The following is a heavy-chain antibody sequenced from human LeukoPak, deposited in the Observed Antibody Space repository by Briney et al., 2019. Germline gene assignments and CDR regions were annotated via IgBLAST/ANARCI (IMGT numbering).Heavy chain of an antibody. V-gene: IGHV1-46*01. CDR3: ARDVSDAFDI. CDR2: INPSGDDT. Sequence: ASVKVSFKASGYTFTSYYMHWVRQAPGQGLEWMGIINPSGDDTSYAQKFRGRVTMTSDTSTSTAYMDLSSLTSEDTAVYYCARDVSDAFDIWGQGTMVTVSS. J-gene: IGHJ3*02. CDR1: GYTFTSYY.